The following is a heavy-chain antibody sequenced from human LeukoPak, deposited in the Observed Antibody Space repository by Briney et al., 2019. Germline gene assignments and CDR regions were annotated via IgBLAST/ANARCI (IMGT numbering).Heavy chain of an antibody. J-gene: IGHJ4*02. CDR3: VRSTVEMAVPTLNY. CDR2: INPNSGGT. Sequence: GASVKVSCKASGYTFTGYYMHWVRQAPGQGLEWMGWINPNSGGTNYAQKFQGRVTMTRDTSISTAYMELSRLRSDDTAVYYCVRSTVEMAVPTLNYWGQGTLVTVSS. V-gene: IGHV1-2*02. CDR1: GYTFTGYY. D-gene: IGHD5-24*01.